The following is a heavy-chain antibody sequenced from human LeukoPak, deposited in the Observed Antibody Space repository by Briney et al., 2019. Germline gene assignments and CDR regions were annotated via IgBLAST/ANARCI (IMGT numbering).Heavy chain of an antibody. V-gene: IGHV1-18*01. J-gene: IGHJ3*02. CDR2: ISAYNGNT. CDR1: GYTFTSYG. CDR3: ARDLGTGWYYDILTGLNAFDI. Sequence: RASVKVSCKASGYTFTSYGISWVRQAPGQGLEWMGWISAYNGNTNYAQKLQGRVTMTTDTSTSTAYMELRSLRSDDTAVYYCARDLGTGWYYDILTGLNAFDIWGQGTMVTVSS. D-gene: IGHD3-9*01.